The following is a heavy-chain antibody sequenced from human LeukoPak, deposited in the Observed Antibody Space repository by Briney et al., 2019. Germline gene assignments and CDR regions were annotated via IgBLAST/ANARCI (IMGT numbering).Heavy chain of an antibody. Sequence: SETLSLTCTVSGGSISSSSYYWGWIRQPPGKGLEWIGRIYYSGSTSYKPSLKSRVTISVDTSKNQFSLKLSSVTAADTAVYYCARSYYTAMANWFDPWGQGTLVTVSS. D-gene: IGHD5-18*01. J-gene: IGHJ5*02. CDR2: IYYSGST. CDR1: GGSISSSSYY. V-gene: IGHV4-39*01. CDR3: ARSYYTAMANWFDP.